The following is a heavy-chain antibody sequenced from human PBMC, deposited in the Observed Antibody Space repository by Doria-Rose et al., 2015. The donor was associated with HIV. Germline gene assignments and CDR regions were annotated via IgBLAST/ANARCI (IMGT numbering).Heavy chain of an antibody. V-gene: IGHV2-26*01. CDR3: ARIKSSRWYHKYYFDF. CDR1: GVSLSSPGMG. CDR2: IFSNDDR. Sequence: QVTLKESGPVLVKPTETLTLTCTVSGVSLSSPGMGVSWIRQPPGKALEWLANIFSNDDRSYKTSLKSRLTISRCTSKSQVVLTTTDMDPVDTATYYCARIKSSRWYHKYYFDFWGQGTLVIVSA. J-gene: IGHJ4*02. D-gene: IGHD6-13*01.